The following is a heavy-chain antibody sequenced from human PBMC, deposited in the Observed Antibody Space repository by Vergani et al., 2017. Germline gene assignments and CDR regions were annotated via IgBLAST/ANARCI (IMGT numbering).Heavy chain of an antibody. CDR3: ARVTSCDYEYFQH. J-gene: IGHJ1*01. CDR2: ISSSSSYI. V-gene: IGHV3-21*01. Sequence: EVQLVESGGGLVKPGGSLRLSCAASGFTFSSYSMNWVRQAPGKGLEWVSSISSSSSYIYYADSVKGRFTISRDNAKNSLYLQMNSLRAEDTAVYYCARVTSCDYEYFQHWGQGTLVTVSS. D-gene: IGHD4-17*01. CDR1: GFTFSSYS.